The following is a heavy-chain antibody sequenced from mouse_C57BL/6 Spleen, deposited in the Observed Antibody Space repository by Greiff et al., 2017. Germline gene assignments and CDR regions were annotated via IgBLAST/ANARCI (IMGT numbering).Heavy chain of an antibody. Sequence: QVQLKQPGTELVKPGASVKLSCKASGYTFTSYWMHWVKQRPGQGLEWIGNINPSNGGTNYNEKFKSKATLTVDKSSSTAYMQLSSLTSEDSAVYYCARWLLEDWYFDVWGTGTTVTVSS. CDR3: ARWLLEDWYFDV. CDR1: GYTFTSYW. V-gene: IGHV1-53*01. D-gene: IGHD2-3*01. CDR2: INPSNGGT. J-gene: IGHJ1*03.